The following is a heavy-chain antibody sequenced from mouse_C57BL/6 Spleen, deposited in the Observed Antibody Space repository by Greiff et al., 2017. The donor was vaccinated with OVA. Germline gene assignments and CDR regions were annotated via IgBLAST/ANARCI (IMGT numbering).Heavy chain of an antibody. J-gene: IGHJ1*03. CDR2: IYPGSGST. V-gene: IGHV1-55*01. D-gene: IGHD1-1*01. Sequence: QVQLQQPGAELVKPGASVKMSCKASGYTFTSYWITWVKQRPGQGLEWIGDIYPGSGSTNYNEKFKSKATLTVDTSSSTAYMQLSSLTSEDSAVYYCARGGYYGSSRYFEVWGTGTTVTVSS. CDR1: GYTFTSYW. CDR3: ARGGYYGSSRYFEV.